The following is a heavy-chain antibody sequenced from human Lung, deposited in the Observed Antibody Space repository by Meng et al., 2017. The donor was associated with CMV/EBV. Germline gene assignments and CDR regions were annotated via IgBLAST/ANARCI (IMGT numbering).Heavy chain of an antibody. J-gene: IGHJ4*02. D-gene: IGHD2-15*01. Sequence: SXXVSCKASGGSLSNYRLNWVRQVPGQGFQWMGGIIPILGIPDYPENFQGRVTITADTSTDTAYMHLSSLRLEDTAVYYCARGARLGYCSGANCYFNDFWGQGTWVTVSS. CDR1: GGSLSNYR. CDR3: ARGARLGYCSGANCYFNDF. V-gene: IGHV1-69*10. CDR2: IIPILGIP.